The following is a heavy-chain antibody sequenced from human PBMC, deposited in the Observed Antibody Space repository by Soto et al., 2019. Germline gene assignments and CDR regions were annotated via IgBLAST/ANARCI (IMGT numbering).Heavy chain of an antibody. J-gene: IGHJ4*02. CDR2: IYYSGST. Sequence: QLQLQESGPGLVKPSETLSLTCTVSGGSISSSSYYWGWIRQPPGKGLEWIGSIYYSGSTYYNPSLKSRVTISVDTSKNQFSLNLSSVTAADTAVYYCARFDYGDSNFDYWGQGTLVTVSS. CDR1: GGSISSSSYY. D-gene: IGHD4-17*01. V-gene: IGHV4-39*01. CDR3: ARFDYGDSNFDY.